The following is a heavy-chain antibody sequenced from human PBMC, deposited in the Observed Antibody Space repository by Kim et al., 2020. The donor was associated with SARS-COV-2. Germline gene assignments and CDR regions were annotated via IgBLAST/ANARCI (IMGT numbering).Heavy chain of an antibody. V-gene: IGHV1-69*13. CDR2: IIPIFGTA. D-gene: IGHD6-13*01. CDR3: ARNGNEKAAAGPWADY. Sequence: SVKVSCKASGGTFSSYAISWVRQAPGQGLEWMGGIIPIFGTANYAQKFQGRVTITADESTSTAYMELSSLRSEDTAVYYCARNGNEKAAAGPWADYWGQGTLVTVSS. J-gene: IGHJ4*02. CDR1: GGTFSSYA.